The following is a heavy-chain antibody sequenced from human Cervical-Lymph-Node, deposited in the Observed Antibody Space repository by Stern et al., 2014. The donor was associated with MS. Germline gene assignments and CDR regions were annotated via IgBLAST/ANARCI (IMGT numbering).Heavy chain of an antibody. CDR1: GFTFSSYA. CDR3: ARERVVTRVGPFDY. V-gene: IGHV3-30*01. Sequence: QLVESGGGVVQPGRSLRLSCAASGFTFSSYAMHWVRQAPGKGLEWVAVISYDGSNKYYADSVKGRFTISRDNSKNTLYLQMNSLRAEDTAVYYCARERVVTRVGPFDYWGQGTLVTVSS. D-gene: IGHD2-21*02. CDR2: ISYDGSNK. J-gene: IGHJ4*02.